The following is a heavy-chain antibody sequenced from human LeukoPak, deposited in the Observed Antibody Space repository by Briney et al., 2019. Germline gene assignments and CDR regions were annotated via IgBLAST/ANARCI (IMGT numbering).Heavy chain of an antibody. Sequence: GGSLRLSCAASGFTFSSYEMNWVRQAPGKGLEWVSAISGSGVTTYHADSVEGHFTISRDNSKNTLYLQMNSPRAEDTAVYYCAKNFYGDYNFFFDYWGQGTLVTVSS. CDR1: GFTFSSYE. V-gene: IGHV3-23*01. CDR2: ISGSGVTT. CDR3: AKNFYGDYNFFFDY. J-gene: IGHJ4*02. D-gene: IGHD4-17*01.